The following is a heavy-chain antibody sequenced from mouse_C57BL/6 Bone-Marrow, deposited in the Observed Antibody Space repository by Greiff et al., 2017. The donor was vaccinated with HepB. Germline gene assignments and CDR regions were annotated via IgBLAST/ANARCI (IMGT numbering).Heavy chain of an antibody. Sequence: VQLQQPGAELVKPGASVKMSCKASGYTFTSYWITWVKQRPGQGLEWIGDIYPGSGSTNYNGKFKDKATLTADKSSSTAYMQLSSLTSEDSAVYFCARGAYWGQGTLVTVSA. J-gene: IGHJ3*01. V-gene: IGHV1-55*01. CDR2: IYPGSGST. CDR1: GYTFTSYW. CDR3: ARGAY.